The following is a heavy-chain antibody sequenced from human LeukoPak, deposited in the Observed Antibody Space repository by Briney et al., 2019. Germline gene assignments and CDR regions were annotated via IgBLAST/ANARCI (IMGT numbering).Heavy chain of an antibody. D-gene: IGHD5-18*01. CDR3: ARVRAYSYGHDAFDI. CDR2: ISSSINYI. Sequence: GGSLRLSCAPSGFTFSDYSMNGLRQAPGKGLEWVSSISSSINYIFYATSVKGRFTISRDSAKTSLYLQMNSLTAADTAVYYCARVRAYSYGHDAFDIWGQGTLVTVSS. J-gene: IGHJ3*02. V-gene: IGHV3-21*01. CDR1: GFTFSDYS.